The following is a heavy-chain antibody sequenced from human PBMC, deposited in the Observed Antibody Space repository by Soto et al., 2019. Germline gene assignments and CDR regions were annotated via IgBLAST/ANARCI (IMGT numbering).Heavy chain of an antibody. CDR3: ARERTYYGSVIAFDY. Sequence: QVQLVESGGGVVQPGRSLRLSCAASGFTFSSYAMHWVRQAPGKGLEGVAVISYDGSNKYYADSVKGRFTISRDKTKNMLYRQVNSLSSEDAAVYYCARERTYYGSVIAFDYWGQGTLVTVSS. V-gene: IGHV3-30*14. CDR2: ISYDGSNK. D-gene: IGHD3-10*01. CDR1: GFTFSSYA. J-gene: IGHJ4*02.